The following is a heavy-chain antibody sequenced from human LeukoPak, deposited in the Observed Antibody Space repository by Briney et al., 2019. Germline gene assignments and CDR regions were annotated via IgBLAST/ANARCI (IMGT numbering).Heavy chain of an antibody. Sequence: SVKVSCKASGGTFSSYTISWVRQAPGQGLEWMGGIIPIFGTANYAQKFQGRVTITADDSTSTAYMQLSSLRSEDTAEYYCARDQNDSSRSVYWGQGTLVTVSS. CDR2: IIPIFGTA. CDR1: GGTFSSYT. V-gene: IGHV1-69*13. CDR3: ARDQNDSSRSVY. D-gene: IGHD6-13*01. J-gene: IGHJ4*02.